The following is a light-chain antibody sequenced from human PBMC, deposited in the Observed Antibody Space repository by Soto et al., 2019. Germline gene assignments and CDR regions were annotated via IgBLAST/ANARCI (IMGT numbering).Light chain of an antibody. V-gene: IGKV1-9*01. CDR1: QGISNY. J-gene: IGKJ4*01. CDR3: QHLNGFPLT. CDR2: AAS. Sequence: DIQLTQSPSFLSASVGDRVTITCRASQGISNYVAWYQQKPGKAPKLLIYAASTLQSGVPSRFSGSGSGTEFSLTISSLHPEDFATYYCQHLNGFPLTFGGGTTVEIK.